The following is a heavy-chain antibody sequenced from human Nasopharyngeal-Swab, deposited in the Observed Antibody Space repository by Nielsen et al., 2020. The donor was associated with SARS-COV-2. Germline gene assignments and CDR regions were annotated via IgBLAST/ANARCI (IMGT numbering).Heavy chain of an antibody. CDR3: ARAEAVAGTWGFDY. V-gene: IGHV3-21*01. Sequence: GESLKVSCAASGFTFSSYSMNWVRQAPGKGLEWVSSISSSSSYTYYADSVKGRFTISRDNAKNSLYLQMNSLRAEDTAVYYCARAEAVAGTWGFDYWGQGTLVTVSS. D-gene: IGHD6-19*01. CDR2: ISSSSSYT. CDR1: GFTFSSYS. J-gene: IGHJ4*02.